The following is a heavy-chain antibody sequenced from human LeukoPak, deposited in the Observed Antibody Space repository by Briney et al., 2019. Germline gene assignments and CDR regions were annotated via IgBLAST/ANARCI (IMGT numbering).Heavy chain of an antibody. CDR3: ARGGSWSQISDY. Sequence: SETLSLTCTVSRGSISGYSWSWIRQSPGGGLEWIGYIYYSGDTAYNPSLKSRVTISPDTSKNQFSLKLSSVTAADTAVYYCARGGSWSQISDYWGQGTLVTVSS. V-gene: IGHV4-59*01. D-gene: IGHD1-26*01. CDR1: RGSISGYS. CDR2: IYYSGDT. J-gene: IGHJ4*02.